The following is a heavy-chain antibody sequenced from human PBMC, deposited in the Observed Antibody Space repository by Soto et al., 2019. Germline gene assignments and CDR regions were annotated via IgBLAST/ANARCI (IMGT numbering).Heavy chain of an antibody. V-gene: IGHV4-39*02. CDR2: IFYSGRT. CDR1: GGSISSNSDY. D-gene: IGHD3-10*01. Sequence: PSETLSLTCTVSGGSISSNSDYWGWIRQPPGKGLEWIGNIFYSGRTSYNPSLKSRVTISVDTSKNLSSLRLSSVTAADTAVYYCARDGSGTNQGDFDYWGQGTLVTVSS. J-gene: IGHJ4*02. CDR3: ARDGSGTNQGDFDY.